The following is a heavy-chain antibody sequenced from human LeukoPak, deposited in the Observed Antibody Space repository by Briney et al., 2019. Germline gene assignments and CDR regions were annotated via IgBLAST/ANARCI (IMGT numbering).Heavy chain of an antibody. CDR2: IVVSSGNT. D-gene: IGHD6-19*01. CDR1: GFTFTISA. Sequence: ASVTVSCTASGFTFTISAVQWVRQARGQRLEWIGWIVVSSGNTNYAQKFHERVTITRDRSTSTDYMELSRLRSEDTAVYYCAAVTAVAGTFDCWGQGTLVTVSS. CDR3: AAVTAVAGTFDC. V-gene: IGHV1-58*01. J-gene: IGHJ4*02.